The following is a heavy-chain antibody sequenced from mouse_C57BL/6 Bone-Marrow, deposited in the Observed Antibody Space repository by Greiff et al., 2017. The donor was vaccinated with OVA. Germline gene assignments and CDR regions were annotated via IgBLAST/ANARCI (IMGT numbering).Heavy chain of an antibody. CDR2: INPNNGGT. CDR3: ARRGSSCYSAWCAY. V-gene: IGHV1-18*01. CDR1: GYTFTDYN. J-gene: IGHJ3*01. D-gene: IGHD3-2*02. Sequence: EVQLQQSGPELVKPGASVKIPCKASGYTFTDYNMDWVKQSHGKSLEWIGDINPNNGGTIYNQKFKGKATLTVDKSSSTAYMELRSLTSEDTAVYDGARRGSSCYSAWCAYWGKGTLVTVSA.